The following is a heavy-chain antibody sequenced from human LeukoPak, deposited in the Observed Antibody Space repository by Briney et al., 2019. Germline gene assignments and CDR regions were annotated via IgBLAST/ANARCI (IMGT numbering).Heavy chain of an antibody. J-gene: IGHJ4*02. V-gene: IGHV3-74*01. CDR3: ARGRGCSSLSCYPDY. CDR2: INSDGSST. D-gene: IGHD2-2*01. CDR1: GFTFSIYW. Sequence: GGSLRLSCAASGFTFSIYWVHWVRQAPGKGLVWVSSINSDGSSTSYADSVKGRFTISRDNAKNSLYLQMNSLGAEDTALYYCARGRGCSSLSCYPDYWGQGTLVTVSS.